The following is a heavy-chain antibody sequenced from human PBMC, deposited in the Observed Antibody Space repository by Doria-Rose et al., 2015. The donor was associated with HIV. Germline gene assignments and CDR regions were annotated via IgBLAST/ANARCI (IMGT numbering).Heavy chain of an antibody. J-gene: IGHJ4*02. Sequence: QITLKESGPVLVKPTETLTLTCTVSGVSLSSPGMGVSWIRQPPGKALEWLASIFSDDDRSYKTSLKSRLIISRGTSKSQVVLTMTDMDPVDTATYYCARIKSSRWYHKYYFDFWGQGARFIVSA. D-gene: IGHD6-13*01. CDR2: IFSDDDR. V-gene: IGHV2-26*01. CDR3: ARIKSSRWYHKYYFDF. CDR1: GVSLSSPGMG.